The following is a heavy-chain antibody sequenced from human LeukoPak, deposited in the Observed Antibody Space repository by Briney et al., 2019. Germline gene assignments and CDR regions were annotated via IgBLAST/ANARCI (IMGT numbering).Heavy chain of an antibody. V-gene: IGHV4-34*01. CDR3: ASYYYDSSGLDY. J-gene: IGHJ4*02. Sequence: SETLSPTCAVYGGSFSGYYWSWIRQPPGKGLEWIGEINHSGSTNYNPSLKSRVTISVDTSKNQFSLKLSSVTAADTAVYYCASYYYDSSGLDYWGQGTLVTVSS. D-gene: IGHD3-22*01. CDR2: INHSGST. CDR1: GGSFSGYY.